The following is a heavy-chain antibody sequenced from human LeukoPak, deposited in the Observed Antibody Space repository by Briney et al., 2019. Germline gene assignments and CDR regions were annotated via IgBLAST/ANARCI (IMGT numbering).Heavy chain of an antibody. CDR3: ARADHRHIVVVPAARLAHYGMDV. Sequence: ASVKVSCEASGYTFTSYAMHWVRQAPGQRLEWMGWINAGNGNTKYSQKFQGRVTITRDTSASTAYMELSSLRSEDTAVYYCARADHRHIVVVPAARLAHYGMDVWGQGTTVTVSS. CDR2: INAGNGNT. J-gene: IGHJ6*02. D-gene: IGHD2-2*01. CDR1: GYTFTSYA. V-gene: IGHV1-3*01.